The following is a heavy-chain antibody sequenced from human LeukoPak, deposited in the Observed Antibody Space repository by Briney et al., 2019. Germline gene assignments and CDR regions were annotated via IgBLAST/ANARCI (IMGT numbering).Heavy chain of an antibody. V-gene: IGHV1-18*01. CDR1: GYTFSTYG. CDR3: ARDPRKTYSSGWYYFDY. CDR2: ISAYNGNT. D-gene: IGHD6-19*01. J-gene: IGHJ4*02. Sequence: ASVKVSCKASGYTFSTYGISWVRQAPGQGLEWMAWISAYNGNTNYAQKFQGRVIMTTDTSTSTAYMELKSLRSDDTAVYYCARDPRKTYSSGWYYFDYWGQGTLVPVSS.